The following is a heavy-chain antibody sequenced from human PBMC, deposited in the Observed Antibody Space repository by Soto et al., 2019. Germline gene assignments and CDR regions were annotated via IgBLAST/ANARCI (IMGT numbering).Heavy chain of an antibody. CDR2: IDSSGEK. V-gene: IGHV2-26*01. J-gene: IGHJ5*02. CDR1: GLSITDSEMG. CDR3: ARRHMAVEVIPWFIT. Sequence: QVTLKESGPVLVKPTEPLTLRCTVSGLSITDSEMGVSWIRQPPGQPLEWLAHIDSSGEKSYRTFLKSRLANSKDTAKSQIILTMTNMDTEDTATYYCARRHMAVEVIPWFITWGKGIPVT. D-gene: IGHD2-21*01.